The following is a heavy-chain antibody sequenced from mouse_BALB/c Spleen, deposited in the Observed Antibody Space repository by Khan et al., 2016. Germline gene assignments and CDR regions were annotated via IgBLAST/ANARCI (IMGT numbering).Heavy chain of an antibody. CDR1: GFYINGTY. D-gene: IGHD2-4*01. CDR2: IDPANGNT. Sequence: VQLKQSGPDLVKPWPSLSLTCTVSGFYINGTYMHWVKQRPEQGLEWIGRIDPANGNTKYYPTLQGQATITADTSTTTSFLQLSTLTSEDTAIYYCARSADDYDERFAYWGQGTLVTVSA. CDR3: ARSADDYDERFAY. V-gene: IGHV14-3*02. J-gene: IGHJ3*01.